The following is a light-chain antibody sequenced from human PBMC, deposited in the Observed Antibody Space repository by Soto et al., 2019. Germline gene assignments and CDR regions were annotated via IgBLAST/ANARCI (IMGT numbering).Light chain of an antibody. J-gene: IGKJ2*01. CDR3: QQYNFYPYT. CDR1: QSISRW. Sequence: DIQMTQSPSTLSASVGDRVTITCRASQSISRWLAWYHQKPGKAPKLLISDVSTLQSGFPSRFSGSGSGTEFTLTISSLQPDDFSTYYCQQYNFYPYTFGQGNKLEI. CDR2: DVS. V-gene: IGKV1-5*01.